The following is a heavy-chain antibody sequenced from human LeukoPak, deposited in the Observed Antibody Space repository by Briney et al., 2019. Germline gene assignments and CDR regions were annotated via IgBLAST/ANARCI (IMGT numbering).Heavy chain of an antibody. D-gene: IGHD4-23*01. V-gene: IGHV3-23*01. CDR3: AKDATVVTPGPLGYFDY. Sequence: GGSLRLSCAASGFTFSSYAMSWVRQAPGKGLEWVSAISGSGGSAYYADSVKGRFTISRDNSKNTLYLQMNSLRAEDTAVYYCAKDATVVTPGPLGYFDYWGQGTLVTVSS. CDR2: ISGSGGSA. CDR1: GFTFSSYA. J-gene: IGHJ4*02.